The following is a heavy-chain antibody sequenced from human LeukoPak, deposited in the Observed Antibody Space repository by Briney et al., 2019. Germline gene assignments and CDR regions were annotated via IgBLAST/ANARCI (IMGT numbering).Heavy chain of an antibody. V-gene: IGHV1-2*04. D-gene: IGHD6-13*01. CDR1: GYTFTGYY. CDR2: INPNSGGT. CDR3: ARAGSSWYPPDAFDI. Sequence: ASVKVSCKASGYTFTGYYMHWVRQAPGQGLEWMGWINPNSGGTNYAQKFQGWVTMTRDTSISTAYMELSRPRSDDTAVYYCARAGSSWYPPDAFDIWGQGTMVTVSS. J-gene: IGHJ3*02.